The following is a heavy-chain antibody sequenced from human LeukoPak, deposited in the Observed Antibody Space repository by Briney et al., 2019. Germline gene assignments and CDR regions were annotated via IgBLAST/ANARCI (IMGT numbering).Heavy chain of an antibody. CDR3: ARDVTTMVREGDAFDI. Sequence: GSLRLSCAASGFTVSSNYMSWVRQAPGKGLEWVSVIYSGGSTYYADSVKGRFTISRDNSKNTLYLQMSSLRAEDTAVYYCARDVTTMVREGDAFDIWGQGTMVTVSS. CDR1: GFTVSSNY. CDR2: IYSGGST. J-gene: IGHJ3*02. V-gene: IGHV3-66*01. D-gene: IGHD3-10*01.